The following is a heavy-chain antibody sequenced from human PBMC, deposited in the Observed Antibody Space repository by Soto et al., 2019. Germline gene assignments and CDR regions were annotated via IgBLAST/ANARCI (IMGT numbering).Heavy chain of an antibody. D-gene: IGHD2-21*01. CDR2: ISGSGDIT. J-gene: IGHJ4*02. CDR1: TFTFSSYS. CDR3: AKLACTYCVGPGRDPAIY. Sequence: EVQLLESGGGLVQPGGSLRLSCAASTFTFSSYSLSWVRRAPGKGLEWVSSISGSGDITYYADSVRGRFIISRDNSKNALYLQMNSLRAEDTAVFYCAKLACTYCVGPGRDPAIYWGQGTLVTVSS. V-gene: IGHV3-23*01.